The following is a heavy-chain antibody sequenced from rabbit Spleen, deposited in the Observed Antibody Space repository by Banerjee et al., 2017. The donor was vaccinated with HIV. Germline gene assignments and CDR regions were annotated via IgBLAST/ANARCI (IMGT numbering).Heavy chain of an antibody. J-gene: IGHJ4*01. CDR1: GFSFISGYY. D-gene: IGHD2-1*01. CDR2: IYGDRSGST. V-gene: IGHV1S40*01. Sequence: QSLEESGGDLVKPGTSLTLTCTASGFSFISGYYMCWVRQAPGKGLECIACIYGDRSGSTYYANWAKGRFTISRTSSTTVTLEMTSLTAADTATYFCARGSAAMTMVITGFYLNLWGPGTLVTVS. CDR3: ARGSAAMTMVITGFYLNL.